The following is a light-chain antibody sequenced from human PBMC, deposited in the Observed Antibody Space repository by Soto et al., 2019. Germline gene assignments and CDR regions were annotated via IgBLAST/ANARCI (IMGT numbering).Light chain of an antibody. CDR1: QSVSAN. CDR3: QQRSSWPPAFT. J-gene: IGKJ3*01. V-gene: IGKV3-15*01. CDR2: GAS. Sequence: EIVMTQSPATLSVSPGERATLSCRAGQSVSANLAWYQQRPGQAPRLLIYGASTRATGIPARFSGSRSGTDFTLTISSLEPEDFAVYYCQQRSSWPPAFTFGPGTKVDIK.